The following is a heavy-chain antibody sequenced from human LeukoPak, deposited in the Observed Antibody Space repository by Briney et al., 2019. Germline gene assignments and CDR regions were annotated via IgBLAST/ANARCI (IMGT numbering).Heavy chain of an antibody. CDR1: GFTFSSYG. CDR2: ISYDGSNK. CDR3: AKDSMVDTAMVLGD. Sequence: GGSLRLSCAASGFTFSSYGMHWVRQAPGKGLEWVAVISYDGSNKYYADSVKGRFTISRGNSKNTLYLQMNSLRAEDTAVYYCAKDSMVDTAMVLGDWGQGTLVTVSS. D-gene: IGHD5-18*01. J-gene: IGHJ4*02. V-gene: IGHV3-30*18.